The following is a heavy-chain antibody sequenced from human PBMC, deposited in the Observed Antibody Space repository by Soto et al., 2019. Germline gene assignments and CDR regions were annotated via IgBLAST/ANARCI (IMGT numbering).Heavy chain of an antibody. CDR3: ARQSTGYCSSTSCPFDY. Sequence: SETLSLTCTVSGGSISSGDYYWSWIRQPPGKGLEGIGYIYYSGSTYYNPSLKSRVTISVDTSKNQFSLKLSSVTAADTAVYYCARQSTGYCSSTSCPFDYWGLGTVVTVSS. CDR1: GGSISSGDYY. J-gene: IGHJ4*02. CDR2: IYYSGST. D-gene: IGHD2-2*01. V-gene: IGHV4-30-4*01.